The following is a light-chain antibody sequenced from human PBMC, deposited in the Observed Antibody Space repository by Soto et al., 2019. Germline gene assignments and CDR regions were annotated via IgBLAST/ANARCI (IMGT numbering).Light chain of an antibody. CDR2: VND. V-gene: IGLV1-44*01. J-gene: IGLJ1*01. CDR3: VAWDDNLDAHV. CDR1: SSKMETNT. Sequence: QSVLTQPPSASGTPGQRVTISCFGGSSKMETNTVGWYQQLPGAAPKVLIYVNDKRPSGVPDRFSGSNSGTSASLTICGLQSEDEADYYCVAWDDNLDAHVFGTGTKVTVL.